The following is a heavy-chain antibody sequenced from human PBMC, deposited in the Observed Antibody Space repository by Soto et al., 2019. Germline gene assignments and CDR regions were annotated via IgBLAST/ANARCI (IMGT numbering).Heavy chain of an antibody. CDR1: GFSLTTNEMS. V-gene: IGHV2-5*02. CDR3: VHTRGRGRSCYCFDY. Sequence: QITLKESGPTLVKPTQTLTLTCTFSGFSLTTNEMSVGWIRQPPGKALEWLALIYWDDDKRYNPSLKSRLTTPNDPSKNQVVLTMTNIDPVDTAPYSCVHTRGRGRSCYCFDYWGQGTLVTVSS. CDR2: IYWDDDK. D-gene: IGHD2-15*01. J-gene: IGHJ4*02.